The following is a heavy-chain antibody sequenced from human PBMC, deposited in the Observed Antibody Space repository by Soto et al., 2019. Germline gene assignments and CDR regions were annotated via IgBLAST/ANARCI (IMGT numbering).Heavy chain of an antibody. J-gene: IGHJ6*03. CDR3: AADRGLAARPPGRRYDYDYMDA. Sequence: QVQLVQSGAEVKKPGASVKVSCKASGYTFTSYDINWFRQATGQGVEWMGWMNPNSGNTGYAKKFQGRVTMTRNTSIGTAYIAMSNLRSEDTSVDYCAADRGLAARPPGRRYDYDYMDAWGKGTTVT. V-gene: IGHV1-8*01. CDR2: MNPNSGNT. D-gene: IGHD6-6*01. CDR1: GYTFTSYD.